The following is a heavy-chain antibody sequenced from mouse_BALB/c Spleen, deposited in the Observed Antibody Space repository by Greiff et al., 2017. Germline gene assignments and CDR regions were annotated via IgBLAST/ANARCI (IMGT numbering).Heavy chain of an antibody. V-gene: IGHV1S56*01. CDR3: ARSGVSPFAY. D-gene: IGHD3-1*01. CDR1: GYTFTSYY. Sequence: QVQLQQSGPELVKPGASVRISCKASGYTFTSYYIHWVKQRPGQGLEWIGWIYPGNVNTKYNEKFKGKATLTADKSSSTAYMQLSSLTSEDSAVYFCARSGVSPFAYWGQGTLVTVSA. J-gene: IGHJ3*01. CDR2: IYPGNVNT.